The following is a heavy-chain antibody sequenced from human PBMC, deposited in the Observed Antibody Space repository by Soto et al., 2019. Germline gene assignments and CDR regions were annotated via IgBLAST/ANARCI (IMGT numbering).Heavy chain of an antibody. CDR2: TSTISSVV. CDR1: GFTFSSYS. Sequence: GGSLRLSCAVSGFTFSSYSMNWVRQAPGQGLEWVSYTSTISSVVYYADSVKGRFTISRDNAKNSLYLQMNSLRDEDTAVYYCARDAYGDYALDYWGQGALVTVSS. J-gene: IGHJ4*02. CDR3: ARDAYGDYALDY. V-gene: IGHV3-48*02. D-gene: IGHD4-17*01.